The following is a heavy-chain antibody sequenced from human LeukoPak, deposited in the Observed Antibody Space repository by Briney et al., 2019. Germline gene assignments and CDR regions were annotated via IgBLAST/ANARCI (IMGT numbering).Heavy chain of an antibody. CDR3: AELGITMIGGV. J-gene: IGHJ6*04. Sequence: GGSLRLSCAASGFTLSSYWMSWVRQAPGKGLEWVANIKYDGSEKYYVDSVKGRFTISRDIATNSVYLQMNSLRAEDTAVYYCAELGITMIGGVWGKGTTVTISS. D-gene: IGHD3-10*02. CDR2: IKYDGSEK. CDR1: GFTLSSYW. V-gene: IGHV3-7*01.